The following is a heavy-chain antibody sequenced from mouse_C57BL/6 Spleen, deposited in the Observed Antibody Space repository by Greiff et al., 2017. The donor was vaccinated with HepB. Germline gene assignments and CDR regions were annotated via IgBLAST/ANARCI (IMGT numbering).Heavy chain of an antibody. CDR2: ISSGGSYT. CDR1: GFTFSSYG. J-gene: IGHJ2*01. D-gene: IGHD2-5*01. CDR3: ARQGDSNYGPFDD. V-gene: IGHV5-6*01. Sequence: EVMLVESGGDLVKPGGSLKLSCAASGFTFSSYGMSWVRQTPDKRLEWVATISSGGSYTYSPDSVKGRFPISSDNAKNTLYLQMSSLKSEDTAMYYCARQGDSNYGPFDDWGQGTTLTVAS.